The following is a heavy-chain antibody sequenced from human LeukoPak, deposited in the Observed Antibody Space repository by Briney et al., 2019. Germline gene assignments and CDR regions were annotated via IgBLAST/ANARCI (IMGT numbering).Heavy chain of an antibody. Sequence: GGSLRLSCGASGFTFSSFEMDWVRQAPGKGLEWVSYISSSGSTKYYADSVRGRFTISRGNAKNSLYLQMNGLRAEDTAVYYCAKDGGKWLLDYWGQGTLVTVSS. D-gene: IGHD5-12*01. J-gene: IGHJ4*02. V-gene: IGHV3-48*03. CDR1: GFTFSSFE. CDR2: ISSSGSTK. CDR3: AKDGGKWLLDY.